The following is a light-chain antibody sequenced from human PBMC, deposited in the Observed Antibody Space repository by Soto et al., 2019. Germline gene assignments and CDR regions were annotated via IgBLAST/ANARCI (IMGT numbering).Light chain of an antibody. Sequence: IQLTQSPSSLSASVGDRVTITCRASQGISSYLAWYQQKPGKAPKLLIYAASTLQSGVPSRFSGSGSGTDFTLTISCLQSEDFATYYCQQYYSYPRTFGQGTKVDI. CDR1: QGISSY. CDR3: QQYYSYPRT. V-gene: IGKV1-9*01. CDR2: AAS. J-gene: IGKJ1*01.